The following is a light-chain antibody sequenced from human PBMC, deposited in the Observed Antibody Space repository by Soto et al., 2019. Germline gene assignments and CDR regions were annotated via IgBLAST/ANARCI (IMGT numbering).Light chain of an antibody. Sequence: VMTQSPCTLSVSLGESATLSCRASQSVDGYLAWYQQKPGQAPRLLIYGASTRATGVTARFRGGGSGTEFTLTISSLQSEDSAVYYCQQYHKWPPITFGQGTLLEI. CDR1: QSVDGY. V-gene: IGKV3-15*01. CDR2: GAS. J-gene: IGKJ5*01. CDR3: QQYHKWPPIT.